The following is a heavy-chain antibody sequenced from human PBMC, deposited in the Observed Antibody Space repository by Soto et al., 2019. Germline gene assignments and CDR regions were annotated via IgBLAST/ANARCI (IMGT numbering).Heavy chain of an antibody. J-gene: IGHJ4*02. D-gene: IGHD6-19*01. CDR3: ARRTYTSGWRHYFDY. Sequence: GESLKISCQGSGYSFSSYWIGWVRQMPGKGLEWMAFIDPHSNTRYSPSFEGQITISADKSIGTAYLQWSSLKASDTAIYYCARRTYTSGWRHYFDYWGQGTLVTVSS. CDR1: GYSFSSYW. V-gene: IGHV5-51*01. CDR2: IDPHSNT.